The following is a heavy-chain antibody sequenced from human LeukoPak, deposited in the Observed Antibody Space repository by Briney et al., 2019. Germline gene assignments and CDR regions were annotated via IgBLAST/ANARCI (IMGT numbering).Heavy chain of an antibody. J-gene: IGHJ3*02. CDR1: GFTLSGYW. Sequence: GGSLRLSCAASGFTLSGYWMSWVRRAPGKGLEWVANIKQDGDEKYYVDSVKGRFTISRDNAKNSLYLQMNSLRAEDTAVYYCARDLTHDAFDIWGQGTMVTVSS. CDR3: ARDLTHDAFDI. V-gene: IGHV3-7*01. CDR2: IKQDGDEK. D-gene: IGHD1-14*01.